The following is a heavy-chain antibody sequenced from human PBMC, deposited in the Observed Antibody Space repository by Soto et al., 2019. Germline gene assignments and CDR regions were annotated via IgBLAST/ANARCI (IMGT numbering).Heavy chain of an antibody. J-gene: IGHJ4*02. D-gene: IGHD3-22*01. CDR2: ISAYNGNT. Sequence: QVQLVQSGAEVKKPGASVKVSCKASGYTFTSYGISWVRQAPGQGLEWMGWISAYNGNTNYAQKLQGRVTMTTDTSTSKAYLELRNLRSDDTAVYYCARAMSPDYYDSSGYAYWGQGTLVTVSS. CDR1: GYTFTSYG. V-gene: IGHV1-18*01. CDR3: ARAMSPDYYDSSGYAY.